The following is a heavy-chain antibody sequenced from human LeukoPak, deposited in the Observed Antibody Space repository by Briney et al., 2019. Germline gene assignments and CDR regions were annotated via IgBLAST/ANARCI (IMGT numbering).Heavy chain of an antibody. CDR2: IYNGVNT. Sequence: SETLSLTCTVSGASVSSASYWTWIRQPPGKGVEWIAHIYNGVNTNYNPSLKSRVTISVATSKNRFSLRLNSVTAADTAVYYCARSRAFNSGAFDPWGQGSLVTVSS. J-gene: IGHJ5*02. D-gene: IGHD1-26*01. CDR3: ARSRAFNSGAFDP. V-gene: IGHV4-61*01. CDR1: GASVSSASY.